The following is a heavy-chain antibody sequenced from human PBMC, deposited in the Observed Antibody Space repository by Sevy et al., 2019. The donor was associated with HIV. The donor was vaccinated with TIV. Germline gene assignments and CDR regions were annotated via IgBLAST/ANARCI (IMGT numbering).Heavy chain of an antibody. J-gene: IGHJ6*02. CDR2: IWYDGSDT. V-gene: IGHV3-33*01. Sequence: GGSLRLSCAPSGFIFSNHGMHWVRQAPGKGLEWVARIWYDGSDTYYGESVKGRFTISRDNSKNTVDLQMNSLRVEDTAVYYCARDVDSNYDGIDAWGQGTTVTVSS. D-gene: IGHD4-4*01. CDR1: GFIFSNHG. CDR3: ARDVDSNYDGIDA.